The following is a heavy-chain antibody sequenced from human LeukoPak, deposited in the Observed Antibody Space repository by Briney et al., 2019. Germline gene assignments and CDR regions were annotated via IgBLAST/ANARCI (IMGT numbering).Heavy chain of an antibody. J-gene: IGHJ5*02. CDR2: IYTSGST. D-gene: IGHD6-13*01. V-gene: IGHV4-4*07. CDR3: ASSPITAAVVT. CDR1: GGSISSYY. Sequence: SETLSLTCTVSGGSISSYYWSWIRQPAGKGLEWIGRIYTSGSTKYNPSLKSRVTISVDTSKNQFSLKLSSVTAADTAVYYCASSPITAAVVTWGQGTLVTVSS.